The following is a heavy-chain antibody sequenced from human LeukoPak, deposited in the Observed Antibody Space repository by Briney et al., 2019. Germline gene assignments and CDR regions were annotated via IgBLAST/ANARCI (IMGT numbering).Heavy chain of an antibody. Sequence: AASVKVSCKASGYTFTSYGISWVRQAPGQGLEWMGWISAYNGNTNYAQKLQGRVTMTTDTSTSTAYMELRSLRSDDTAVYYCARDHPLGVLWFGELLSHDAFDIWGQGTMVTVSS. J-gene: IGHJ3*02. V-gene: IGHV1-18*01. CDR1: GYTFTSYG. D-gene: IGHD3-10*01. CDR2: ISAYNGNT. CDR3: ARDHPLGVLWFGELLSHDAFDI.